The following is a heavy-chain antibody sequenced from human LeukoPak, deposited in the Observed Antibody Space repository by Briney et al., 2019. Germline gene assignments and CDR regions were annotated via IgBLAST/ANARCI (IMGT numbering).Heavy chain of an antibody. V-gene: IGHV1-69*13. CDR2: IIPIFGTA. CDR1: GGTFSSYA. Sequence: ASVKVSCKASGGTFSSYAISWVRQAPGQGLEWMGGIIPIFGTANYAQKFQGRVTITADESTSTAYMELSSLRSEDTAVYYCRATLRDFAYWGQGTLVTASS. J-gene: IGHJ4*02. D-gene: IGHD5-12*01. CDR3: RATLRDFAY.